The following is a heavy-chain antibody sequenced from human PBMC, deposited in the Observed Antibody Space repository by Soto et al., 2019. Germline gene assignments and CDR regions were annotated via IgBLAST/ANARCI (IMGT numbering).Heavy chain of an antibody. J-gene: IGHJ6*01. CDR1: GFTFSSYA. CDR3: ARDLPAGAYYYRSGSYPRWGMDV. V-gene: IGHV3-30-3*01. CDR2: ISDDGSNK. D-gene: IGHD3-10*01. Sequence: QVQLVESGGGVVQPGRSLRLSCAASGFTFSSYAMHWVRQAPGKGLEWVAVISDDGSNKYYAGPVKGRFTISRDNSRITLYRQMKILRAEETSVYYCARDLPAGAYYYRSGSYPRWGMDVWGQGTTVTVSS.